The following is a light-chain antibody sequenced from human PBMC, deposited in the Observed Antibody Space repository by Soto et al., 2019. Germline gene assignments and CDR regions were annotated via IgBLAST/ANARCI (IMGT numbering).Light chain of an antibody. J-gene: IGKJ1*01. CDR3: QQYNNWPRT. CDR2: GAS. Sequence: EIVMTQSPATLSVSPGERATLSCRASQSVSSNLAWYQQKPGQAPWLLIYGASTRATGIPARFSGSGSGTEFTLTISSLQSEDFAVYYCQQYNNWPRTFAQGTKVEIK. CDR1: QSVSSN. V-gene: IGKV3-15*01.